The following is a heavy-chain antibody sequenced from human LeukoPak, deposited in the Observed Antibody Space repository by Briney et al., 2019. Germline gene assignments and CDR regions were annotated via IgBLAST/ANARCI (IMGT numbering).Heavy chain of an antibody. V-gene: IGHV3-30*02. CDR1: GFILSDSG. CDR3: ARGHSSGNPDPFDY. Sequence: PGGSLRLSCTASGFILSDSGFDWVRQAPGKGLEWVAFLRYDGRSKYYLDAVKGRFTISRDNSKNTVYLQMDSLRADDTAMYFCARGHSSGNPDPFDYWGQGTLVIVSS. CDR2: LRYDGRSK. J-gene: IGHJ4*02. D-gene: IGHD6-19*01.